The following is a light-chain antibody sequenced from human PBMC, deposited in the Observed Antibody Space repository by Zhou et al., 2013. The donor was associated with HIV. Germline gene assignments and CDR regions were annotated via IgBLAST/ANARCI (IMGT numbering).Light chain of an antibody. CDR2: KAS. CDR1: QSINIW. J-gene: IGKJ2*01. V-gene: IGKV1-5*03. CDR3: QQYYTIPYT. Sequence: DIQMTQSPSTLSASVGDRVTITCRASQSINIWLAWYQQKPGRAPILLIQKASSLQTGVPSRFSGSGSGTDYSLTISSLQPEDFATYFCQQYYTIPYTFGRGTKLEIK.